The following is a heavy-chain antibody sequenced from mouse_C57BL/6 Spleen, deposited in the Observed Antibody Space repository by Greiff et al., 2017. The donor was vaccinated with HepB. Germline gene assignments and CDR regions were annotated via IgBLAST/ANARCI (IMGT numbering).Heavy chain of an antibody. J-gene: IGHJ4*01. CDR1: GFTFSDFY. D-gene: IGHD1-1*01. V-gene: IGHV7-1*01. CDR2: SRNKANDYTT. Sequence: EVKLMDSGGGLVQSGRSLRLSCATSGFTFSDFYMEWVRQAPGKGLEWIAASRNKANDYTTEYSASVKGRFIVSRDTSQSILYLQMNALRAEDTAIYYCAREAYYGYAMDYWGQGTSVTVSS. CDR3: AREAYYGYAMDY.